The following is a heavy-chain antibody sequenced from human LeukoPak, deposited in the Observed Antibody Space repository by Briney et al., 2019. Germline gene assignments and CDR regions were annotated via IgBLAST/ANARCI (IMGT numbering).Heavy chain of an antibody. CDR2: IIPIFGTA. D-gene: IGHD3-10*01. CDR3: ARDGAPGYYYGSGSYYPLFDY. CDR1: GGTFSSYA. Sequence: GASVTVSCTASGGTFSSYAISWVRQAPGQGLEWMGGIIPIFGTANYAQKFQGRVTITADESTSTAYMELSSLRSEDTAVYYCARDGAPGYYYGSGSYYPLFDYWGQGTLVTVSS. J-gene: IGHJ4*02. V-gene: IGHV1-69*13.